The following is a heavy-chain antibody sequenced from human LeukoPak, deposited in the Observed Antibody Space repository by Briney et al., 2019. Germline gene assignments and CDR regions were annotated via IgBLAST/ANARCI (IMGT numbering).Heavy chain of an antibody. CDR1: GGTFSSYA. D-gene: IGHD3-3*02. CDR2: IIPIFGTA. V-gene: IGHV1-69*13. Sequence: SVKVSCKASGGTFSSYAISWVRQAPGQGLKWMGGIIPIFGTANYAQKFQGRVTITADESTSTAYMELSSLRSEDTAVYYCARNDAVLSSWFDPWGQGTLVTVSS. J-gene: IGHJ5*02. CDR3: ARNDAVLSSWFDP.